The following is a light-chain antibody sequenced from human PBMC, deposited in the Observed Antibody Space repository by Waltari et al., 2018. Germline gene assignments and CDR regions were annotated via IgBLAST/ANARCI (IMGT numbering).Light chain of an antibody. Sequence: QSVLTQPPSTSGTPGQRVTISCSGSSSNIGSNTVNWYQQLPGTAPKLLIFTKGQRPAGVPARFSGSKSGTSASLAISGLQSEDEAEYYCAAWDDSLSAVYVFGTGTKVTVL. CDR3: AAWDDSLSAVYV. CDR1: SSNIGSNT. CDR2: TKG. J-gene: IGLJ1*01. V-gene: IGLV1-44*01.